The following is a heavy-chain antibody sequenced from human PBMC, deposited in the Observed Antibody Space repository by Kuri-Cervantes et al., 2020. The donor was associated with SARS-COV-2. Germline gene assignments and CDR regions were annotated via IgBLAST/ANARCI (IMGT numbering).Heavy chain of an antibody. CDR2: INHSGST. D-gene: IGHD2-15*01. CDR1: GELFSGYY. J-gene: IGHJ4*02. Sequence: GSLRLSCAVSGELFSGYYWTWIRQSPGKGLEWIGEINHSGSTNYNPSLKSRVTISVDTSKNQFSLKLSSVTAADTAVYYCARDWRISGDYWGQGTLVTVSS. CDR3: ARDWRISGDY. V-gene: IGHV4-34*01.